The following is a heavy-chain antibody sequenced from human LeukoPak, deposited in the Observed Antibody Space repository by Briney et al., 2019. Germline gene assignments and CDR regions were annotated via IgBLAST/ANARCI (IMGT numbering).Heavy chain of an antibody. J-gene: IGHJ4*02. CDR3: ARDRRPKVVGATGGSFDY. CDR2: IYTSGST. V-gene: IGHV4-4*07. D-gene: IGHD1-26*01. CDR1: GGSISSYY. Sequence: SETLSLTCTVSGGSISSYYWSWIRQPAGKGLEWIGRIYTSGSTNYNPSLKSRVTMSVDTSKNQFSLKLSSVTAADTAVYYCARDRRPKVVGATGGSFDYWGQGTLVTVSS.